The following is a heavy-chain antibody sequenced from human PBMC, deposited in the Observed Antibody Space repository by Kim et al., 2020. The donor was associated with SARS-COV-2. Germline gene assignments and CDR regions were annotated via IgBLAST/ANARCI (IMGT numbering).Heavy chain of an antibody. J-gene: IGHJ6*02. CDR1: GFTFIGYA. D-gene: IGHD3-10*01. Sequence: GGSLRLSCSPSGFTFIGYALHWVRQAPGKGLEYVSGIISDGGTKLYADSVKDRFIVSRDNSKNKVFLQMTGLRLEDAAVYHCVTGVTMFRGVSEHKYRAIHVWGQGTTVTVSS. CDR2: IISDGGTK. CDR3: VTGVTMFRGVSEHKYRAIHV. V-gene: IGHV3-64D*09.